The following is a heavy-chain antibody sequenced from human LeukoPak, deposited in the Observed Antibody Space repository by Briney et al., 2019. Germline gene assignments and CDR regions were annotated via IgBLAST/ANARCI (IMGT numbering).Heavy chain of an antibody. CDR2: ISYDGSNK. D-gene: IGHD4-17*01. CDR1: GFTFSSYA. V-gene: IGHV3-30*04. CDR3: ARYGPYDY. Sequence: GGSLRLSCAASGFTFSSYAMHWVRQAPGKGLEWVAVISYDGSNKYYADSVKGRFTISRDNSKNTLYLQMNSLRAEDTAVYYCARYGPYDYWAREPWSPSPQ. J-gene: IGHJ4*02.